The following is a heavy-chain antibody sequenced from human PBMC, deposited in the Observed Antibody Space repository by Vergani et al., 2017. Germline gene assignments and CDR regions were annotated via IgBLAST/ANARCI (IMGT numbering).Heavy chain of an antibody. CDR2: LSSSSSYI. V-gene: IGHV3-21*01. J-gene: IGHJ6*02. Sequence: EVQLVESGGGLVKPGGSLRLSCAASGFTFSSYSMNWVRQAPGKGLEWVSSLSSSSSYIYYAESVKGQFTISRDNAKNSLYLQINSLRAEETAVYYCARVPGKYYYYGMDVWGQGTTVTVSS. CDR3: ARVPGKYYYYGMDV. CDR1: GFTFSSYS.